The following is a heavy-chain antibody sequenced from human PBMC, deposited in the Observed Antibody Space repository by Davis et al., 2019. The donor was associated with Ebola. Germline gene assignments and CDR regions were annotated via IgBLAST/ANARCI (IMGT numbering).Heavy chain of an antibody. J-gene: IGHJ6*04. V-gene: IGHV3-23*01. CDR1: GITFSSYA. D-gene: IGHD3-3*01. Sequence: GESLKISCAGSGITFSSYAMSWVRQVPGKGLEWVSAISGSGGTTYYADSVKGRFTISRDNSKKTIYLQMNSLRAEDTAVYYCARSGLSFGVVKYHYGMDAWGKGTTVTVSS. CDR3: ARSGLSFGVVKYHYGMDA. CDR2: ISGSGGTT.